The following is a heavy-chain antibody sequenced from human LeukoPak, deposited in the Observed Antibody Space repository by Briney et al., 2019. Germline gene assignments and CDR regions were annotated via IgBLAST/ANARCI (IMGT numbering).Heavy chain of an antibody. Sequence: SQTLSLTCTVSGGSISSGDYYWSWLRQPPGMGLEWIGYIYYSGSTNYNPSLKSRVTISVDTSKNQFSLKLSSVTAADTAVYYCARTPTEFYSSSWYDPFDYWGQGTLVTVSS. V-gene: IGHV4-30-4*08. CDR1: GGSISSGDYY. CDR3: ARTPTEFYSSSWYDPFDY. CDR2: IYYSGST. D-gene: IGHD6-13*01. J-gene: IGHJ4*02.